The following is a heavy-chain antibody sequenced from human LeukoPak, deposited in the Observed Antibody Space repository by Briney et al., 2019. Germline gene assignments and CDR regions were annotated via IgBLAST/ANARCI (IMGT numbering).Heavy chain of an antibody. CDR3: ARGKPAVAGTGDY. V-gene: IGHV3-21*01. CDR1: GFTFSSYS. CDR2: ISSSSSYI. J-gene: IGHJ4*02. Sequence: PGGSLRLSCAASGFTFSSYSMNWVRQAPGKGLEWVSSISSSSSYIYYADSVKGRFTISRDNAKNSLYLQMNSLRAEDTAVYYCARGKPAVAGTGDYWGQGTLVTVSS. D-gene: IGHD6-19*01.